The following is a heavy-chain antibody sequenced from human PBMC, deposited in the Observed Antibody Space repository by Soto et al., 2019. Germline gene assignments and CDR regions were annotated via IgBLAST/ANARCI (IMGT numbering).Heavy chain of an antibody. CDR2: ISSDGKNK. J-gene: IGHJ4*02. CDR1: GLTLSSYA. Sequence: QVQLVESGGGVVQPGRSLRLSCEASGLTLSSYAMHWVRQAPGKGLEWVAVISSDGKNKYYADSVKGRFSISIDSSKNAVYLQLNSLRTEDTAVYYCAGGTPIISGTTGGYWGQGTLVTVSS. CDR3: AGGTPIISGTTGGY. V-gene: IGHV3-30*04. D-gene: IGHD1-20*01.